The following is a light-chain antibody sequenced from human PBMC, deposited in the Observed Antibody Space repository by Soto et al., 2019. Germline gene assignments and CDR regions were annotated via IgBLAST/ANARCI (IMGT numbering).Light chain of an antibody. CDR3: QQRNNWSPT. J-gene: IGKJ4*01. CDR2: SAS. V-gene: IGKV3-11*01. CDR1: QSVRND. Sequence: EIVLTQSPATLFLSPGERATLSCRASQSVRNDLVWYHQKRGQAPRLLIYSASNRAAGIPPRFSASGSGTDFTLTISSLEPEDFAVYYCQQRNNWSPTFGGGTKVEMK.